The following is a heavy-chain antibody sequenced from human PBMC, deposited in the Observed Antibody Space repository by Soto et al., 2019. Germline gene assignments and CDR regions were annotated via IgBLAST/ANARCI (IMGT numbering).Heavy chain of an antibody. J-gene: IGHJ6*02. V-gene: IGHV3-11*01. CDR3: ARDSIFWSGYPSPDYYYGMDV. D-gene: IGHD3-3*01. CDR1: GFTFSDYY. CDR2: ISSSGSTI. Sequence: QVQLVESGGGLVKPGGSLRLSCAASGFTFSDYYMSWIRQAPGKCLEWVSYISSSGSTIYYADSVKGRFTISRDNAKNSLYQQMNSLRAEVKAVYYCARDSIFWSGYPSPDYYYGMDVWGQGTTVTVSS.